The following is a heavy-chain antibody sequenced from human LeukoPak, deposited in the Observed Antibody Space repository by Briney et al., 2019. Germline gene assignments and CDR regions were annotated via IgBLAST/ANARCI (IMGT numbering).Heavy chain of an antibody. Sequence: GGSLRLSCAASGFTFSDNYMTWVRQAPGKGLEWLSYISGNGGVIQYADSVKGRFTISRDNAKNLLYLQMDSLRAEDTAVYYCVRESRRYQLPGLNDYYYMDVWGKGTTVTVSS. CDR3: VRESRRYQLPGLNDYYYMDV. J-gene: IGHJ6*03. V-gene: IGHV3-11*04. CDR2: ISGNGGVI. D-gene: IGHD2-2*01. CDR1: GFTFSDNY.